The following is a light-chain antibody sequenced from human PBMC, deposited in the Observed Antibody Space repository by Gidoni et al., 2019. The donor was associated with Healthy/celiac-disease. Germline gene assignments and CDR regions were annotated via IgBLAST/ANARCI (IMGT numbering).Light chain of an antibody. CDR1: QSVSSSY. V-gene: IGKV3-20*01. CDR3: QQEYT. CDR2: GAS. J-gene: IGKJ2*01. Sequence: EIVLTQSPGTLSLSPGERATLSCSASQSVSSSYLAWYQQKPGQAPRLLIYGASSRATGIPDRFSGSGSGTDFTLTISRLEPEDFAGYYCQQEYTFGQGTKLEIK.